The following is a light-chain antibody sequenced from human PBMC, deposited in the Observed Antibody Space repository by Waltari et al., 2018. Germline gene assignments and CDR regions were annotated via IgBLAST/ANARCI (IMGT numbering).Light chain of an antibody. V-gene: IGKV1-5*03. CDR3: QQYSSYWT. CDR2: KAS. J-gene: IGKJ1*01. CDR1: QSISSW. Sequence: IQMTQSPSTLSASVGDRVTITCRASQSISSWLAWYQQKPGKAPKILIYKASNLESGVPSRFSGSGSGTEFTLTISSLQPDDFATYYCQQYSSYWTFGQGTKVEIK.